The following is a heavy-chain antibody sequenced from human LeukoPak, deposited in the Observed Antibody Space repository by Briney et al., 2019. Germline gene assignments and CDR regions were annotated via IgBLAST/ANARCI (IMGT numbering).Heavy chain of an antibody. J-gene: IGHJ4*02. Sequence: SGGSLRLSCAASGFTFSTYVMNWVRQAPGKGLEWVSSISSSSNYIYYADSVKGRFTISRDNAKNSLYLQMNSLRAEDTAVYYCAQNFYDSSGLYFDYWGQGTLVTVSS. D-gene: IGHD3-22*01. CDR1: GFTFSTYV. V-gene: IGHV3-21*01. CDR3: AQNFYDSSGLYFDY. CDR2: ISSSSNYI.